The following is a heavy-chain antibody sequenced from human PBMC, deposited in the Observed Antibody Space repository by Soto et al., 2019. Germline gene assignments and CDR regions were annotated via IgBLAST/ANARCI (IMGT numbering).Heavy chain of an antibody. CDR3: ARTLTEGYCTIPGCYTGPLYGMDV. J-gene: IGHJ6*02. D-gene: IGHD2-2*02. CDR1: GYTFSGYY. Sequence: VASVKVSCKASGYTFSGYYIHWLRQAPGQGLEWMGWINPNSGGTNYAQKFQGRVTVTRDTPTSTAYMELSRLTSDDTAVYYCARTLTEGYCTIPGCYTGPLYGMDVWGQGTTVTVSS. CDR2: INPNSGGT. V-gene: IGHV1-2*02.